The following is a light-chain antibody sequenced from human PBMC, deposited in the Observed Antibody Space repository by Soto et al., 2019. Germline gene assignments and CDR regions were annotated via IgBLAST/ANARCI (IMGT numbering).Light chain of an antibody. CDR1: QSIDAW. J-gene: IGKJ1*01. Sequence: DTHLSQAPSTRCASVGHRVPITCRASQSIDAWSAWYQEKPGKAPKLLIYVVTALASGVPSRCSGSASGTEFTLTISNFESYDSANCYYQQYHRYSTFGQGTKVDIK. CDR2: VVT. CDR3: QQYHRYST. V-gene: IGKV1-5*01.